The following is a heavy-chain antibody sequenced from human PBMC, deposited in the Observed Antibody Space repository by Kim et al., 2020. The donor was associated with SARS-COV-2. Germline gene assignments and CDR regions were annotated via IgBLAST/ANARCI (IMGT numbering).Heavy chain of an antibody. Sequence: GGSLRLSCAASGFTFDDYAMHWVRQAPGKGLEWVSGISWNSGSIGYADSVKGRFTISRDNAKNSLYLQMNSLRAEDTSLYYCARSSGWYYFDYWGQGTLV. CDR3: ARSSGWYYFDY. V-gene: IGHV3-9*01. D-gene: IGHD6-19*01. J-gene: IGHJ4*02. CDR2: ISWNSGSI. CDR1: GFTFDDYA.